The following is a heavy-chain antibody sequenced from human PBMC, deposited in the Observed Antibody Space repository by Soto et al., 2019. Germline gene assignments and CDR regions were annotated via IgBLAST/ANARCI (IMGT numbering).Heavy chain of an antibody. CDR1: GYTFTSYA. CDR3: ARVSCDSRGWYGEGAFDI. V-gene: IGHV1-18*01. Sequence: ASVKVSSKASGYTFTSYALSSLRQSPGQGLEWMGWISAYNGNTNYAQKLQGRVTMTTDTSTSTAYMELRSLRSDDTAVYYCARVSCDSRGWYGEGAFDIWGQGTMVTV. CDR2: ISAYNGNT. D-gene: IGHD6-19*01. J-gene: IGHJ3*02.